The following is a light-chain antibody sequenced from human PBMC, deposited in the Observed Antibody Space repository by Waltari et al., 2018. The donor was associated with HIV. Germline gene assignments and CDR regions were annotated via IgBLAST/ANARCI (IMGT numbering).Light chain of an antibody. V-gene: IGLV1-44*01. J-gene: IGLJ3*02. CDR1: TSNIGIKT. CDR2: GNY. CDR3: ASWDASLNGWV. Sequence: QSVVTQPPSVSGTPGQTVTISCSGSTSNIGIKTVNWYQHPHGTAPKRLIYGNYQRPSGVPDRFSASKSGTSASLAISGLQSEDEADYYCASWDASLNGWVFGGGTKLTVL.